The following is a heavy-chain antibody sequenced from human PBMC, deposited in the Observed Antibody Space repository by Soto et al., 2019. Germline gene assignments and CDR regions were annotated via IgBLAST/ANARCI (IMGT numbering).Heavy chain of an antibody. V-gene: IGHV4-30-2*06. CDR2: VYHSGNT. CDR1: GGSITSSGYS. D-gene: IGHD6-19*01. J-gene: IGHJ5*02. Sequence: SETLSLTCAVSGGSITSSGYSFSWIRQSPWKGLELIGCVYHSGNTYYNSSLKSRVTMSIDTSKNVFSLRLSPLTAADTAMYYCARSFYSSTYWFDPWGPGTLVTVSS. CDR3: ARSFYSSTYWFDP.